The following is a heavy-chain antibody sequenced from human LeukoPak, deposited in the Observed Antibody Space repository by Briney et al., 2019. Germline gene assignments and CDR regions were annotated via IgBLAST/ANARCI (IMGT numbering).Heavy chain of an antibody. V-gene: IGHV3-53*01. CDR1: GFTVSSNY. D-gene: IGHD3-22*01. CDR3: ARAGQTYYYDSSGYYY. J-gene: IGHJ4*02. Sequence: GGSLRLSCAASGFTVSSNYMSWVRQAPGKGLEWVSAIYSGGSTYYADSVKGRFTISRNNSKNTLYLQMNSLRAEDTAVYYCARAGQTYYYDSSGYYYWGQGTLVTVSS. CDR2: IYSGGST.